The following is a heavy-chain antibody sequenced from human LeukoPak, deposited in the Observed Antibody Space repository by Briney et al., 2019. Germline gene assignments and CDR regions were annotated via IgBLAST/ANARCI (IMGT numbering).Heavy chain of an antibody. CDR3: AAMHDSGWYSY. Sequence: SETLSLTCTVSGGSVNSGSYYWSWIRQPPGKGLEWIGYIYYSGSTNYRPSLKSRVTMSVDTSKNQFSLRLNSVTAADTAVYYCAAMHDSGWYSYWGQGTLVTASS. J-gene: IGHJ4*02. CDR1: GGSVNSGSYY. CDR2: IYYSGST. D-gene: IGHD6-19*01. V-gene: IGHV4-61*01.